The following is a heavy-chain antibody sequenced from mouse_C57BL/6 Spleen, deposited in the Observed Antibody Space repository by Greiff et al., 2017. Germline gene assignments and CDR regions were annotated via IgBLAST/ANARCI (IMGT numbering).Heavy chain of an antibody. CDR1: GYAFSSYW. D-gene: IGHD5-1*01. Sequence: VKLVESGAELVKPGASVKISCKASGYAFSSYWMNWVKQRPGKGLEWIGQIYPGDGDTNYNGKFKGKATLTADKSSSTAYMQLSSLTSEDSAVYFCAYHPYYAMDYWGQGTSVTVSS. J-gene: IGHJ4*01. V-gene: IGHV1-80*01. CDR2: IYPGDGDT. CDR3: AYHPYYAMDY.